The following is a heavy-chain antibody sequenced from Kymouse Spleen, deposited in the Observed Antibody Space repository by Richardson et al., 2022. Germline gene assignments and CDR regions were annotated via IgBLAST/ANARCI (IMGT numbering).Heavy chain of an antibody. CDR3: ARVYNWNSSWFDP. CDR1: GFTFSSYS. D-gene: IGHD1-7*01. J-gene: IGHJ5*02. CDR2: ISSSSSYI. V-gene: IGHV3-21*03. Sequence: EVQLVESGGGLVKPGGSLRLSCAASGFTFSSYSMNWVRQAPGKGLEWVSSISSSSSYIYYADSVKGRFTISRDNAKNSLYLQMNSLRAEDTAVYYCARVYNWNSSWFDPWGQGTLVTVSS.